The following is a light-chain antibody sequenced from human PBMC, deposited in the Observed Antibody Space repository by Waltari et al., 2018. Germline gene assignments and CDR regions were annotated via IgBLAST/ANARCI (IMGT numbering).Light chain of an antibody. CDR1: SATLGARFD. Sequence: QSVFTQPPSLSGAPGQRVPISSTPVSATLGARFDVLWYQPVPGTTPKLLIYGDSYRPSGVPDRFSGSKSGTSASLAITGLQAEDEADYYCQSYDSSLSAVVFGGGTKLTVL. V-gene: IGLV1-40*02. CDR3: QSYDSSLSAVV. J-gene: IGLJ2*01. CDR2: GDS.